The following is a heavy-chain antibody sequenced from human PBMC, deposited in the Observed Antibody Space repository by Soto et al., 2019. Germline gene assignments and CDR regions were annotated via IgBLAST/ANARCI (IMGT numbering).Heavy chain of an antibody. D-gene: IGHD2-2*01. CDR2: IRGSGGST. J-gene: IGHJ4*02. CDR1: GFTFSSYA. Sequence: PGGSLRLSCAASGFTFSSYAMSWVRQAPGNGLEWVSAIRGSGGSTYYADSVKGRFTISRDNSKNTLYLQMNSLRAEDTAVYYCAKDLSGVLVPAATHFDYWGQGTLVTVST. V-gene: IGHV3-23*01. CDR3: AKDLSGVLVPAATHFDY.